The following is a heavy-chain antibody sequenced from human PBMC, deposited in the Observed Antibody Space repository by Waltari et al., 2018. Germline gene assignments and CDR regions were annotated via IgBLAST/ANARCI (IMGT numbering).Heavy chain of an antibody. CDR1: GGSISSSSYY. D-gene: IGHD2-2*01. CDR2: IYYSGST. J-gene: IGHJ4*02. V-gene: IGHV4-39*01. CDR3: ARHVSGYCSSTSCHSDY. Sequence: QLQLQESGPGLVKPSETLSLICTVSGGSISSSSYYWGWIRQPPGEGLEWIGRIYYSGSTSYNPSLKSRVTISVETSKNQFSLKLSSVTAADTAVYYCARHVSGYCSSTSCHSDYWGQGTLVTVSS.